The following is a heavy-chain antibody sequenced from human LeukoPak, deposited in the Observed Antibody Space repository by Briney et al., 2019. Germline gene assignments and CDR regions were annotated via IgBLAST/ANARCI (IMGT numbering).Heavy chain of an antibody. V-gene: IGHV1-8*01. J-gene: IGHJ4*02. Sequence: ASVKVSCKASGYTFTSYDINWMRQATGQGLEWMGWMNPNSGNTGYAQKFQGRVTMTRNTSISTAYMELSSLRSEDTAVYYCARGLDCSSTSCSDYWGQGTLVTVSS. CDR3: ARGLDCSSTSCSDY. CDR2: MNPNSGNT. CDR1: GYTFTSYD. D-gene: IGHD2-2*01.